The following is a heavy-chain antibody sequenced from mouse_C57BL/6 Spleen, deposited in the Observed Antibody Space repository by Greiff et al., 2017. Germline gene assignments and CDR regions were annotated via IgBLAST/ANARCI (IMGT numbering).Heavy chain of an antibody. V-gene: IGHV1-80*01. Sequence: VKLVESGAELVKPGASVKISCKASGYAFSSYWMNWVKQRPGKGLEWIGQIYPGDGDTNYNGKFKGKATLTADKSSSTAYMQLSSLTSEDSAVYFCARSPVGYAMDYWGQGTSVTVSS. CDR2: IYPGDGDT. J-gene: IGHJ4*01. CDR1: GYAFSSYW. CDR3: ARSPVGYAMDY.